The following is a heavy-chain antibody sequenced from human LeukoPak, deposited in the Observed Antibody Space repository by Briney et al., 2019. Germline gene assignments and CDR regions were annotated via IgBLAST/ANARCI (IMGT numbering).Heavy chain of an antibody. Sequence: GGSLRLSCAASGFTFSSYGMHWVRQAPGKGLEWVAFIRYDGGNKYYADSVKGRFTISRDNSKNTLYLQMNSLRAEDTAVYYCAKLLGYCSSTSCLNDYWGQGTLVTVSS. D-gene: IGHD2-2*01. CDR1: GFTFSSYG. CDR2: IRYDGGNK. J-gene: IGHJ4*02. CDR3: AKLLGYCSSTSCLNDY. V-gene: IGHV3-30*02.